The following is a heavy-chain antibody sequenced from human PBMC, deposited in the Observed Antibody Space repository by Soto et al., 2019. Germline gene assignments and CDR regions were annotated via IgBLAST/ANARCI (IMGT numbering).Heavy chain of an antibody. V-gene: IGHV4-4*02. J-gene: IGHJ5*02. CDR2: IYHSGST. D-gene: IGHD2-15*01. CDR3: ATLPPRIVVVKTEIPT. CDR1: GTSISSTFW. Sequence: SETLSLTCAVSGTSISSTFWWTWVRQPPGKGQEWIGEIYHSGSTKYNPSLKSRVTISLDKSNNQFSLELRAVTAADTAVYYCATLPPRIVVVKTEIPTWGQGTLVTVSS.